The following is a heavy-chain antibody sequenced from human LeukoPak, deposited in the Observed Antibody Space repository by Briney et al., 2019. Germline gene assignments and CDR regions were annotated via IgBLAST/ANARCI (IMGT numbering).Heavy chain of an antibody. Sequence: GESLKISCKGSGYSFTSYWIGWVRQMPGKGLEWMGIIYPGDSDTRYSPSFQGQVTISADKSSSTAYLQWSSLKASDTAMYYCARSGYSSVRGNSFDPWGREPWSPSPQ. CDR1: GYSFTSYW. CDR3: ARSGYSSVRGNSFDP. CDR2: IYPGDSDT. J-gene: IGHJ5*02. D-gene: IGHD6-19*01. V-gene: IGHV5-51*01.